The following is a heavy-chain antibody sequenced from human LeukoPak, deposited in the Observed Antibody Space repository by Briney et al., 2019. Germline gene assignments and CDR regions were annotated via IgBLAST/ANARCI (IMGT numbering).Heavy chain of an antibody. J-gene: IGHJ4*02. D-gene: IGHD1-14*01. V-gene: IGHV3-53*01. CDR1: GFTVSSNY. Sequence: SGGSLRLSCAASGFTVSSNYMTWVRQAPGKGLEWVSVIYSDGSTFYADSVKGRFTISRDSFKNTLYLKMNSLRAEDTAVYYCARDPQVSYWGQGTLVTVSS. CDR2: IYSDGST. CDR3: ARDPQVSY.